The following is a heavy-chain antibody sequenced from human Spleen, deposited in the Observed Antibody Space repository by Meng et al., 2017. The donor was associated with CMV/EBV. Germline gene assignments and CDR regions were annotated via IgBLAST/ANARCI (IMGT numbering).Heavy chain of an antibody. CDR1: GFPFSSYD. CDR3: ARGYNFGGGGQNFDY. D-gene: IGHD4-23*01. V-gene: IGHV3-13*01. CDR2: IGTAGDT. J-gene: IGHJ4*02. Sequence: ASGFPFSSYDMHGVRQATGKGLEWVSAIGTAGDTYYPGSVKGRFTISRENAKNSLYLQMNSLRAGDTAVYYCARGYNFGGGGQNFDYWGQGTLVTVSS.